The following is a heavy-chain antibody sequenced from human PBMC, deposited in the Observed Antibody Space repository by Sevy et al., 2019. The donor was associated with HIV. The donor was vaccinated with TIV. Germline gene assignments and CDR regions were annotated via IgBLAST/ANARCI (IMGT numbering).Heavy chain of an antibody. CDR1: GFTVSSNY. D-gene: IGHD5-12*01. Sequence: GGSRRLSCAASGFTVSSNYMSWVRQAPGKGLEWVSVIYSGGSTYYADSVKGRFTISRDNSKNTLYLQMNSLRAEDTAVYYCARREEMAPGYYGMDIWGQGTTVTVSS. CDR3: ARREEMAPGYYGMDI. V-gene: IGHV3-53*01. CDR2: IYSGGST. J-gene: IGHJ6*02.